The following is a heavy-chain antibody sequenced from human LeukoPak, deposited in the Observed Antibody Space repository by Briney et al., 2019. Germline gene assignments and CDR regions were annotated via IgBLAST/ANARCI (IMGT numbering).Heavy chain of an antibody. Sequence: GGSLRLSCAASEFRFGSYAMSWVRQAPRKGPEGVDNIHQDGVDKDYVDSVAGRFTISRDNSKNTLYLQMNSLSPEDTAVYYCANVWGVVVAARFWGKGTTVSISS. V-gene: IGHV3-7*03. J-gene: IGHJ6*04. CDR1: EFRFGSYA. D-gene: IGHD2-15*01. CDR2: IHQDGVDK. CDR3: ANVWGVVVAARF.